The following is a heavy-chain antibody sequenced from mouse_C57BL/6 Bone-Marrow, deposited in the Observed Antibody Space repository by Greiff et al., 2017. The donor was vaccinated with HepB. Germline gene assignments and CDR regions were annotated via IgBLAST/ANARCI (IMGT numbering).Heavy chain of an antibody. J-gene: IGHJ2*01. D-gene: IGHD1-1*01. CDR1: GYTFTSYW. Sequence: VQLQQPGAELVKPGASVKLSCKASGYTFTSYWMQWVQQRPGQGLEWIGAIDPSDSYTNYNQKFKGKATLTVDTSSSTAYMQLSSLTSEDSAVYYCAREATVVYFDYWGQGTTLTVSS. V-gene: IGHV1-50*01. CDR2: IDPSDSYT. CDR3: AREATVVYFDY.